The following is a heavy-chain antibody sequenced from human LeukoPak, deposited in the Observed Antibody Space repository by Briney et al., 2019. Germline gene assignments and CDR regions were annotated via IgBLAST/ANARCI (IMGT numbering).Heavy chain of an antibody. D-gene: IGHD3-22*01. Sequence: GGSLRLTCAASRFTFSDHYMDWVRQAPGKGLEWVARIRTRAKGYTTQYAPSVRDRFSISRDDSTNSVYLQMSSLKTEDTAVYFCARVGDYYDTRGFSSDAFDIWGLGTMVTVAS. CDR2: IRTRAKGYTT. V-gene: IGHV3-72*01. J-gene: IGHJ3*02. CDR3: ARVGDYYDTRGFSSDAFDI. CDR1: RFTFSDHY.